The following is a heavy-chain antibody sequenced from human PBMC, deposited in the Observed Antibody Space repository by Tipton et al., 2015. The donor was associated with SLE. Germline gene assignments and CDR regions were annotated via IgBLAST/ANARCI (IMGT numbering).Heavy chain of an antibody. Sequence: TLSLTCTVSGDSINISSYYWGWIRQPPGKGLEWIGSIYYSGNTYYKPSLNSRVTISLDTSKNQFSLKLTSVTAADTAVYYCARRGVTFLDVWGQGTTVTVSS. J-gene: IGHJ6*02. D-gene: IGHD3-10*01. CDR3: ARRGVTFLDV. CDR2: IYYSGNT. CDR1: GDSINISSYY. V-gene: IGHV4-39*07.